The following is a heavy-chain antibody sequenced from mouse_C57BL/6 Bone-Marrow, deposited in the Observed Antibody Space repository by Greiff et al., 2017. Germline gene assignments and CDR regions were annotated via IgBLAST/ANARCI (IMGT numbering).Heavy chain of an antibody. D-gene: IGHD1-1*01. CDR2: FYPGSGSI. CDR1: GYTFTEYT. J-gene: IGHJ4*01. Sequence: VQLQQSGAELVKPGASVKLSCKASGYTFTEYTIHWVKQRSGQGLEWIGWFYPGSGSIKYNEKFKDKATLTADKSSSTVYMELSRLTSEDSAVYFCPRHEEYYYGSSPYYAMDYWGQGTSVTVSS. CDR3: PRHEEYYYGSSPYYAMDY. V-gene: IGHV1-62-2*01.